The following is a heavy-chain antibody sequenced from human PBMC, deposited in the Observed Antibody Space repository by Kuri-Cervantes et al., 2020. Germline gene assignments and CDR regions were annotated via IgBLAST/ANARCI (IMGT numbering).Heavy chain of an antibody. J-gene: IGHJ3*02. Sequence: SQTLSLTCAVYGGSFSGYYWSWIRQPPGKGLEWIGEINHSGSTNYNPSLKSRVTISVDTSKNQFSLKLSSVTAADTAVYYCARESEAFDIWGQGTMVTVSS. CDR1: GGSFSGYY. CDR3: ARESEAFDI. CDR2: INHSGST. V-gene: IGHV4-34*01.